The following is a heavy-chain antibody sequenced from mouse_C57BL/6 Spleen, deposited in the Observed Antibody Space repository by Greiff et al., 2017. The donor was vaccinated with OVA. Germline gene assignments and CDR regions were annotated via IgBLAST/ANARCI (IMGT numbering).Heavy chain of an antibody. V-gene: IGHV10-1*01. Sequence: GGGLVQPKGSLKLSCAASGFSFNTYAMNWVRQAPGKGLEWVARIRSKSNNYATYYADSVKDRFTISRDDSESMLYLQMNNLKTEDTAMYYCVRQRLGYAMDYWGQGTSVTVSS. CDR2: IRSKSNNYAT. J-gene: IGHJ4*01. CDR3: VRQRLGYAMDY. CDR1: GFSFNTYA. D-gene: IGHD2-4*01.